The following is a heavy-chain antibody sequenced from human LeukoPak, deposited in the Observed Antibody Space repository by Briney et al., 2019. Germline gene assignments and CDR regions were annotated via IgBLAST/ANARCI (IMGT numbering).Heavy chain of an antibody. Sequence: PSETLSLTCTVSGSSISTYYWSWIRQPPGKGLEWIGYIYYRGNTNYNPSLQSRVSISVDTSKNQFSLKLTSVTAADTAVYYCARLARDAYNYDACDIWAQGTMVPVSS. CDR2: IYYRGNT. CDR1: GSSISTYY. J-gene: IGHJ3*02. V-gene: IGHV4-59*08. CDR3: ARLARDAYNYDACDI. D-gene: IGHD5-24*01.